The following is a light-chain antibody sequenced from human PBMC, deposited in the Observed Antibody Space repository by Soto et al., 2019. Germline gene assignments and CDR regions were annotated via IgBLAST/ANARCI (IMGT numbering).Light chain of an antibody. CDR1: SIDFGANNY. CDR2: HVT. Sequence: QSALTQPASVSGSLGQSITISCSGTSIDFGANNYVSWYQQYPGKAPKLMIYHVTDRPSGVSNRFSGSKSGNTASLTISGLQAEDEADYYCCSYTPSNTFVFGTGTKVTVL. V-gene: IGLV2-14*01. J-gene: IGLJ1*01. CDR3: CSYTPSNTFV.